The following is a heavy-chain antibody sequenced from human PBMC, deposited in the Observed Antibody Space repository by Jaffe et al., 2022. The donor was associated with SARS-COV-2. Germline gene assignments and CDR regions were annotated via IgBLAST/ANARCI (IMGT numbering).Heavy chain of an antibody. Sequence: QVQLQQWGAGLLKPSETLSLTCAVYGGSFSGYYWSWIRQPPGKGLEWIGEINHSGSTNYNPSLKSRVTISVDTSKNQFSLKLSSVTAADTAVYYCATGPQWLVYYWGQGTLVTVSS. J-gene: IGHJ4*02. CDR3: ATGPQWLVYY. V-gene: IGHV4-34*01. D-gene: IGHD6-19*01. CDR2: INHSGST. CDR1: GGSFSGYY.